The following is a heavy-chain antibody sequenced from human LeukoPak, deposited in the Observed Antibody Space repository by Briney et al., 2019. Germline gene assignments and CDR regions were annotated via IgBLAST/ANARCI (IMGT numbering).Heavy chain of an antibody. CDR3: AGHHPRNTVDF. CDR2: ISDIGSI. D-gene: IGHD2/OR15-2a*01. Sequence: SETLSLTCSVSGASLGSRAYYWGWIRQPPGKGLEWIAYISDIGSINYNPSLKSRVTISLDTSKNQFSLKLSSVTAADTAVYYCAGHHPRNTVDFWGQGTLVTVSS. CDR1: GASLGSRAYY. J-gene: IGHJ4*02. V-gene: IGHV4-61*05.